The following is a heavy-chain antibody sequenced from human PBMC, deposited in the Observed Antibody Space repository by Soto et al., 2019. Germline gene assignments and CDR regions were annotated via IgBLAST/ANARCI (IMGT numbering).Heavy chain of an antibody. Sequence: GGSLRLSCEVSRFTFSDFGLDWVRQAPGKGLEWVAIISHDGSKRFYADSVKGRFTISRDNSKNTLYLQMSSLRPEDTALYYCAKTATYVDGYDNTGYSSEDYWGHGTLVTVSS. D-gene: IGHD3-22*01. V-gene: IGHV3-30*18. J-gene: IGHJ4*01. CDR3: AKTATYVDGYDNTGYSSEDY. CDR1: RFTFSDFG. CDR2: ISHDGSKR.